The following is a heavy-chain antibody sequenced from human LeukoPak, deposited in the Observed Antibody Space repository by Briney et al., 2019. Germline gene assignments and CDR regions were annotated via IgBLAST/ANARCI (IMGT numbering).Heavy chain of an antibody. Sequence: GGSLRLSCAASGFTFSGSTMHWVRQASGKGLEWVGRIRSKASSYATAYTASVKGRFTISRDDSKNTAYLQMNSLKTEDTAVYYCTVNYCSGGSCYMLWGQGTLVTVSS. CDR1: GFTFSGST. J-gene: IGHJ4*02. CDR3: TVNYCSGGSCYML. V-gene: IGHV3-73*01. D-gene: IGHD2-15*01. CDR2: IRSKASSYAT.